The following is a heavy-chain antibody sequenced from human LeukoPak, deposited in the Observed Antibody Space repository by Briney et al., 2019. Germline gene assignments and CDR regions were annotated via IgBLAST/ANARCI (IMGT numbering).Heavy chain of an antibody. J-gene: IGHJ6*03. CDR3: AKGSGWEASYFYYYMDV. V-gene: IGHV3-30*02. CDR2: IRYDGSSK. CDR1: GFTFSSYS. D-gene: IGHD1-26*01. Sequence: GGSLRLSCAASGFTFSSYSMNWVRQAPGKGLEWVAFIRYDGSSKYYVDSVKGRFTISRDNSKNTLYLQMNSLRAEDTAVYFCAKGSGWEASYFYYYMDVWGKGTTVTISS.